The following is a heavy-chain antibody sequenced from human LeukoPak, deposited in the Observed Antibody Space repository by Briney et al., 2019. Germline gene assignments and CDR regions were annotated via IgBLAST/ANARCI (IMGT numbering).Heavy chain of an antibody. J-gene: IGHJ4*02. CDR2: ISGSGGST. V-gene: IGHV3-23*01. Sequence: GGSLRLSCAASGFTFSSYAMSWVRQAPGKGLEWVSAISGSGGSTYYADSVKGRFTISRDNSKNTLYLQMNSLRAEDTAVYYCAKTYYYGSGSYSVADYRGQGTLVTVSS. D-gene: IGHD3-10*01. CDR1: GFTFSSYA. CDR3: AKTYYYGSGSYSVADY.